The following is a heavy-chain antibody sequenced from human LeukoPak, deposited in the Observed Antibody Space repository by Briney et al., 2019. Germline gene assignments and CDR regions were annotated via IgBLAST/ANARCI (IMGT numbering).Heavy chain of an antibody. CDR1: GFTFSSYS. CDR2: ISSSSYI. J-gene: IGHJ4*02. Sequence: GGSLRLSCAASGFTFSSYSMNWVRQAPGKGLEWVSSISSSSYIYYADSVKGRFTISRDNAKNSLYLQMNSLRAEDTAVYYCARALPEYCSSTSCYLGFDYWGQGTLVTVSS. D-gene: IGHD2-2*01. CDR3: ARALPEYCSSTSCYLGFDY. V-gene: IGHV3-21*01.